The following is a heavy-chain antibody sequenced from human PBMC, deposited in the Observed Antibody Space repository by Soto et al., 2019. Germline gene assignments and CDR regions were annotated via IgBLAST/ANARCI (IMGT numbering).Heavy chain of an antibody. D-gene: IGHD4-17*01. CDR3: TTEMTTVTTGEDY. CDR1: VFTFSNAW. V-gene: IGHV3-15*01. J-gene: IGHJ4*02. CDR2: IKSKTDGGTT. Sequence: WWSLRLSCSASVFTFSNAWMSWCRQAPGKGLEWVGRIKSKTDGGTTDYAAPVKGRFTISRDDSKNTLYLQMNSLKTEDTAVYYCTTEMTTVTTGEDYWGQGTLVTVSS.